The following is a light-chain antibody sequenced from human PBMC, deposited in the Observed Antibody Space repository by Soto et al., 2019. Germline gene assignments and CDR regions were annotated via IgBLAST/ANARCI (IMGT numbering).Light chain of an antibody. Sequence: DIQMTQSPSTLSASVGDRVTITCRASQSSSSWVAWYQQKPGKAPKLLIYDASSLESGVPSRFSGSGSGTEFTLTISSMQPDDFAAYYRQQYNSYFMYPFGPGPKLEIK. CDR3: QQYNSYFMYP. CDR2: DAS. J-gene: IGKJ2*01. V-gene: IGKV1-5*01. CDR1: QSSSSW.